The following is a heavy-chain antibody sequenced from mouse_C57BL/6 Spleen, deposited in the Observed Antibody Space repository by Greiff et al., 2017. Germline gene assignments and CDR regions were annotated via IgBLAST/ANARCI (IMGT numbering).Heavy chain of an antibody. CDR1: GYSITSGYY. CDR3: ARFYYGSSDWYFDV. D-gene: IGHD1-1*01. Sequence: EVQLKESGPGLVKPSQSLSLTCSVTGYSITSGYYWNWIRQFPGNKLEWMGYISYDGSNNYNPSLKNRISITRDTSKNQFFLKLNSVTTEDTATYDCARFYYGSSDWYFDVWGTGTTVTVSS. CDR2: ISYDGSN. J-gene: IGHJ1*03. V-gene: IGHV3-6*01.